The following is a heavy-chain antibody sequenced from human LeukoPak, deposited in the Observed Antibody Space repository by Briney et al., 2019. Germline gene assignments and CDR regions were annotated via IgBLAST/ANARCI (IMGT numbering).Heavy chain of an antibody. V-gene: IGHV1-18*04. CDR3: ARFPIRYDILTGSAYYFDY. CDR2: IGAYNGNT. Sequence: EASVKVSCKASGYTFTSYGISWVRQAPGQGLEWMGWIGAYNGNTNYAQKLQGRVTMTTDTSTSTAYMELRSLRSDDTAVYYCARFPIRYDILTGSAYYFDYWGQGTLVTVSS. D-gene: IGHD3-9*01. J-gene: IGHJ4*02. CDR1: GYTFTSYG.